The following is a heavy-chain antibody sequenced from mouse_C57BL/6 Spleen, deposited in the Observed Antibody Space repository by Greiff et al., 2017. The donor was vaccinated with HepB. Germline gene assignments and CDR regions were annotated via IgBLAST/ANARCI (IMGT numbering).Heavy chain of an antibody. CDR3: ARVSFYYAMDY. V-gene: IGHV5-9*01. CDR1: GFTFSSYT. Sequence: EVKLMESGGGLVKPGGSLKLSCAASGFTFSSYTMSWVRQTPEKRLEWVATISGGGGNTYYPDSVKGRFTISRDNAKNTLYLQMSSLRSEDTALYYCARVSFYYAMDYWGQGTSVTVSS. CDR2: ISGGGGNT. J-gene: IGHJ4*01.